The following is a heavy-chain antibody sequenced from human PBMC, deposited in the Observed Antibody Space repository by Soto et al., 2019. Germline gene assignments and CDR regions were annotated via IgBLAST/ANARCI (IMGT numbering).Heavy chain of an antibody. CDR3: AKGWRPRFNTAPPGY. V-gene: IGHV3-30*18. CDR1: GFTFSSYG. D-gene: IGHD5-18*01. Sequence: QVQLVESGGGVVQPGRSLRLSCAASGFTFSSYGMHWVRQAPGKGLEWVAVISYDGSNKYYADPVKGRFTISRDNSKNTLYLQMNSLRAEDTAVYYCAKGWRPRFNTAPPGYWGQGTLVTVSS. CDR2: ISYDGSNK. J-gene: IGHJ4*02.